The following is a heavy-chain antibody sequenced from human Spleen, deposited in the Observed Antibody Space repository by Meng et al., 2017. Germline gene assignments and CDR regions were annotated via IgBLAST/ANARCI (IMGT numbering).Heavy chain of an antibody. V-gene: IGHV3-74*01. J-gene: IGHJ1*01. CDR2: ISSDGSST. CDR3: ATAAGRDYFQH. Sequence: GESLKISCAGSGFTFSKYWMHWVRQAPGKGLVWVSRISSDGSSTRYADSVKGRFTISRDNANNTLFLQMNGLRAEDTAVYYCATAAGRDYFQHWGQGTLVTVSS. D-gene: IGHD6-13*01. CDR1: GFTFSKYW.